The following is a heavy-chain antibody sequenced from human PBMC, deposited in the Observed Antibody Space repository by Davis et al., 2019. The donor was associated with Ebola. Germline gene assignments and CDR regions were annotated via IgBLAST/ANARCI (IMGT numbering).Heavy chain of an antibody. V-gene: IGHV3-30-3*01. Sequence: GGSLRLSFAASWFTFSTYPMHRVRQAPCKGLEWVGLISYDASNKNYPDSVKGRFSISRDNSKNTLYLEMNSLTSEDTAVYYCARGYCSGIGCAFDSWGQGILVTVSS. CDR3: ARGYCSGIGCAFDS. CDR1: WFTFSTYP. D-gene: IGHD2-2*01. CDR2: ISYDASNK. J-gene: IGHJ4*02.